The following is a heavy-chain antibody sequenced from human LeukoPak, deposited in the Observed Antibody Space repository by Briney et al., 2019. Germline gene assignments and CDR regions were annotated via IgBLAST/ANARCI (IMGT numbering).Heavy chain of an antibody. J-gene: IGHJ6*02. CDR2: VYHSGST. V-gene: IGHV4-59*12. Sequence: SETLSLTCTVSGGSISSYYWSWIRQPPGKGLEWIGYVYHSGSTNYNPSLKSRVTISLDKSKNQFSLKLSSVTAADTAVYHCARAVVAVSAAPLAGAYYYYGMDVWGQGTTVTVSS. CDR3: ARAVVAVSAAPLAGAYYYYGMDV. D-gene: IGHD2-2*01. CDR1: GGSISSYY.